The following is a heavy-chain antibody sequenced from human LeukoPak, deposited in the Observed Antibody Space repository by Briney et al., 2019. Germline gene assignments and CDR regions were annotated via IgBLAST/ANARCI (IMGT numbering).Heavy chain of an antibody. D-gene: IGHD2-15*01. CDR2: ISSSGSTI. CDR1: GFTFSDNY. CDR3: ATPTDGYCSGGSCLPPSY. J-gene: IGHJ4*02. Sequence: GGSLRLSCAASGFTFSDNYMSWIRQAPGKGLEWVSYISSSGSTIYHADSVKGRFTISRDNAKNSVYLQMNSLRAEDTAVYYCATPTDGYCSGGSCLPPSYWGQGTLVTVSS. V-gene: IGHV3-11*01.